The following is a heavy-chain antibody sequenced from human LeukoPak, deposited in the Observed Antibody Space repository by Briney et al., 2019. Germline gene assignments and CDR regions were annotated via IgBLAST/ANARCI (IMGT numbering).Heavy chain of an antibody. J-gene: IGHJ4*02. Sequence: SETLSLTCTVSGGSISSYYWSWIRQPPGKGLEWIGSLYYTGSTYNNAALKSRVTISGDTSKNQISLNLRSVTAADTAVYYCARQHERGSFVWEDSDSTLFPYTGNYFDYWGLGTLVTVSS. D-gene: IGHD3-22*01. V-gene: IGHV4-59*05. CDR1: GGSISSYY. CDR2: LYYTGST. CDR3: ARQHERGSFVWEDSDSTLFPYTGNYFDY.